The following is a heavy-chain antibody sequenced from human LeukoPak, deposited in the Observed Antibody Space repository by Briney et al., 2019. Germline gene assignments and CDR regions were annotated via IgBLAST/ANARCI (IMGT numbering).Heavy chain of an antibody. V-gene: IGHV3-23*01. J-gene: IGHJ4*02. CDR2: ISGSGGST. CDR3: ARVSSYGDNEYCAIFDY. CDR1: GFTFSSYA. Sequence: QPGGSLRLSCAASGFTFSSYAMSWVRQAPGKGLEWVSAISGSGGSTYYADSVKGRFTISRDNSKNTLYLQMNSLRAEDTAVYYCARVSSYGDNEYCAIFDYWGQGTLVTVSS. D-gene: IGHD2/OR15-2a*01.